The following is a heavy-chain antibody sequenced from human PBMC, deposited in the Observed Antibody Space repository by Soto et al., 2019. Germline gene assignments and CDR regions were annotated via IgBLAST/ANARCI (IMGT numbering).Heavy chain of an antibody. V-gene: IGHV3-64D*06. CDR3: VKNMGYCSSTSCPDPYYYYYGMDV. J-gene: IGHJ6*02. CDR2: ISSNGGST. Sequence: GGSLRLSCAASGFTFSSYAMHWVRQAPGKGLEYVSAISSNGGSTYYADSVKGRFTISRDNSKNTLYLQMSSLRAEDTAVYYCVKNMGYCSSTSCPDPYYYYYGMDVWGQGTTVTVSS. D-gene: IGHD2-2*01. CDR1: GFTFSSYA.